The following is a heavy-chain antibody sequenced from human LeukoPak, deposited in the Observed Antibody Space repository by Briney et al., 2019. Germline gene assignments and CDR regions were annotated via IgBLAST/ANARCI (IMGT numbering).Heavy chain of an antibody. CDR1: GGSISSGGYS. CDR3: ARGRSTVNYACSSTSCSNYYYYGMDV. CDR2: IYHSGST. J-gene: IGHJ6*02. D-gene: IGHD2-2*01. Sequence: PSETLSLTCAVSGGSISSGGYSWSWIRQPPGKGLEWIGYIYHSGSTYYNPSLKSRVTISVDRSKNQFSLKLSSVTAADTAVYYCARGRSTVNYACSSTSCSNYYYYGMDVWGQGTTDTVSS. V-gene: IGHV4-30-2*01.